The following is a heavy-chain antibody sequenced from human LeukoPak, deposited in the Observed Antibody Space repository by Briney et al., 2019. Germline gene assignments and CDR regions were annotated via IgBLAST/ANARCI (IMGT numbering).Heavy chain of an antibody. CDR2: ISRSSNTI. J-gene: IGHJ4*02. Sequence: PGGSLRLSCAASGFTFSGYSMNWVRQAPGKGLEWVSYISRSSNTIIYADSVKGRFTISRDNAKNSLYLQMNSLRDEDTAVYYCARGGTTVVNRYSFDYWGQGTLVTVSS. D-gene: IGHD4-23*01. V-gene: IGHV3-48*02. CDR3: ARGGTTVVNRYSFDY. CDR1: GFTFSGYS.